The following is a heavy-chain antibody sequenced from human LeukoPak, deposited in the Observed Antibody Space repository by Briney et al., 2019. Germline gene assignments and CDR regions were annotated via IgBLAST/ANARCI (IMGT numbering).Heavy chain of an antibody. CDR1: GGTFSSYA. J-gene: IGHJ4*02. Sequence: ASVKVSCKASGGTFSSYAISWVRQAPGQGLEWTGGIIPIFGTANYAQKFQGRVTITADKSTSTAYMELSSLRSEDTAVYYCARGTHQGGFDYWGQGTLVTVSS. D-gene: IGHD1-7*01. V-gene: IGHV1-69*06. CDR2: IIPIFGTA. CDR3: ARGTHQGGFDY.